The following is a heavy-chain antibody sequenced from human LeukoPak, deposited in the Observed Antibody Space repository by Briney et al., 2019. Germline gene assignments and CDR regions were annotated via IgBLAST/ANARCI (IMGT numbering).Heavy chain of an antibody. CDR1: GGTFSSYA. CDR2: IIPIFGTA. V-gene: IGHV1-69*01. D-gene: IGHD6-19*01. CDR3: AREGYSSGWYSPYYYMDV. Sequence: SVKVSCKASGGTFSSYAISWVRQAPGQGLEWMGGIIPIFGTANYAQKFQGRVTITADESTSTAYMELSRLRSDDTAVYYCAREGYSSGWYSPYYYMDVWGKGTTVTISS. J-gene: IGHJ6*03.